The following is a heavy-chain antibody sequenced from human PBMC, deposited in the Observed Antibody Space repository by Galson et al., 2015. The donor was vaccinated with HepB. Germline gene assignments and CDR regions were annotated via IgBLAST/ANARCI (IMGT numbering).Heavy chain of an antibody. CDR3: AREFFAYDTGGASTPFDY. CDR1: GFSLTTSGMR. J-gene: IGHJ4*02. CDR2: IDWDDDK. D-gene: IGHD3-22*01. Sequence: PALVKPTQTLTLTCTFSGFSLTTSGMRVSWIRQPPGKALEWLARIDWDDDKFYRPSLRTRLTISKDTSKNQVVLIMTNMDPVDTATYYCAREFFAYDTGGASTPFDYWGQGTLVTVSS. V-gene: IGHV2-70*04.